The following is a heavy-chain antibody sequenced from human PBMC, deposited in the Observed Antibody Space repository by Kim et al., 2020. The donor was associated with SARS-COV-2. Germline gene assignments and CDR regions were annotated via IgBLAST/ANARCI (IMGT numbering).Heavy chain of an antibody. D-gene: IGHD2-2*01. V-gene: IGHV4-59*09. J-gene: IGHJ4*02. CDR2: GST. CDR3: ARGYDYGDY. Sequence: GSTNSTPSLKSRVTISVDTSKNQFSLKLSSVTAADTAVYYCARGYDYGDYWGQGTLVTVSS.